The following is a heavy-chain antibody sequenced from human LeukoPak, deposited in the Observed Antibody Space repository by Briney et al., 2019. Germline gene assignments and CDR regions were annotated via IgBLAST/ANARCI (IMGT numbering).Heavy chain of an antibody. J-gene: IGHJ4*02. D-gene: IGHD3-10*01. CDR2: INHSGST. V-gene: IGHV4-34*01. CDR3: ARAPRAIMVRGVPFDS. CDR1: GGSFSGYY. Sequence: SETLSLTCAVYGGSFSGYYWTWIRQPPGKGLEWIGEINHSGSTKYNPSLKSRVTISVDTSRNQFSLKLSSVTAADTAVYYCARAPRAIMVRGVPFDSWGQGTLVTVSS.